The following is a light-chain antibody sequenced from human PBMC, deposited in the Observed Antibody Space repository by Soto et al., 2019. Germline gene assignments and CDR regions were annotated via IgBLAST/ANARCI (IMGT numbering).Light chain of an antibody. CDR2: DAS. Sequence: DIQMTQSPPSLSASVGDRLTITCQASQDISHYLNWYQQKPGKAPRLLSDDASVLETGVPSTCSGSGSGTDFTLTSTSLQPEDIATYYCQQYDNPFLTFGEGTKVEIK. J-gene: IGKJ4*01. CDR3: QQYDNPFLT. CDR1: QDISHY. V-gene: IGKV1-33*01.